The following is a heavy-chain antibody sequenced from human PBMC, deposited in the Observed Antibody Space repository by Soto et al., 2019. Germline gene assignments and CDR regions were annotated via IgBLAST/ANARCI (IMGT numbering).Heavy chain of an antibody. CDR3: AGTPYYYDCSGYYHHS. Sequence: QVQLVQSGAEVKKPGSSVNVSCKASGGTFSSYTISWVRQAPGQGLEWMGRIIPILGIANYAQKFQGRVTITADKSTSTAYMELSSLRSEDTAVYYCAGTPYYYDCSGYYHHSWGQGTMVTVSS. V-gene: IGHV1-69*02. CDR1: GGTFSSYT. CDR2: IIPILGIA. D-gene: IGHD3-22*01. J-gene: IGHJ3*01.